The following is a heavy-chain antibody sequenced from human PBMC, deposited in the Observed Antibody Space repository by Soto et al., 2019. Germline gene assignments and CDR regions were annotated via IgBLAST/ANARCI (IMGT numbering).Heavy chain of an antibody. J-gene: IGHJ5*02. CDR1: GLIFSDSF. Sequence: ASGTVSCNASGLIFSDSFMHLVRQGAGHGLEWMGMINPSGDSRNYAQKFQGRVTITRDTSTSTVYMDTSSLRYEDTAVYHCARDNSQNDGTPAASAWFHPWRPGTPVNVSA. D-gene: IGHD2-15*01. CDR3: ARDNSQNDGTPAASAWFHP. V-gene: IGHV1-46*01. CDR2: INPSGDSR.